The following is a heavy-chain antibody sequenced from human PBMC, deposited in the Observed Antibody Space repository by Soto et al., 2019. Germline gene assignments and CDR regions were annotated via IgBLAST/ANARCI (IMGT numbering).Heavy chain of an antibody. D-gene: IGHD2-8*02. Sequence: QVQLVESGGGVVQPGRSLRLSCVVSGLTVSNYGMHWVRQAPGKGLEWVAVISRDGRTKFYADSVKDRFTISRDNSRNTLFLEMNSLRSHDMAVYYCTGEVASGYWGQGTLVTVSS. CDR1: GLTVSNYG. CDR2: ISRDGRTK. V-gene: IGHV3-30*03. CDR3: TGEVASGY. J-gene: IGHJ4*02.